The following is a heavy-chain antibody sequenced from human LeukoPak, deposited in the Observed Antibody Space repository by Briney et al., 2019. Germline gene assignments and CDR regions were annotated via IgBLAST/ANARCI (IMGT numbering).Heavy chain of an antibody. V-gene: IGHV3-23*01. CDR2: ISGSGGST. CDR3: AKVARDSTYYDILTGYYLYYFDY. CDR1: GFTFSRYA. Sequence: WGSLRLSCAASGFTFSRYAMSWVRQAPGKGLEWVSAISGSGGSTDYADSVKGRFTISRDNSKNTLYLQMNSLRAEDTAVYYCAKVARDSTYYDILTGYYLYYFDYWGQGTLVTVSS. J-gene: IGHJ4*02. D-gene: IGHD3-9*01.